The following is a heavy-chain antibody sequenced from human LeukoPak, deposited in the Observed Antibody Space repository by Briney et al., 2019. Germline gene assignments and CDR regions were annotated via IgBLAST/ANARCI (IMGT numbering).Heavy chain of an antibody. CDR1: GYAFFFNY. D-gene: IGHD3-3*01. J-gene: IGHJ4*02. CDR3: APATTIFGVGMIFFVS. Sequence: ASVKVCCYPSGYAFFFNYLLSGRHAPGQGLEWMGWINPDSGTTKYAQNFQGRVTMTSDTSVSTAYMDLSSLTSDDTAVYYYAPATTIFGVGMIFFVSWGQGTLVTVSS. V-gene: IGHV1-2*02. CDR2: INPDSGTT.